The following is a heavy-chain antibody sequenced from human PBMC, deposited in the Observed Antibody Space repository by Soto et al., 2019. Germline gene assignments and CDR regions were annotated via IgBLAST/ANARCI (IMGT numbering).Heavy chain of an antibody. CDR3: ARDGRQSGSGFDY. CDR1: GGSFSGYY. D-gene: IGHD6-19*01. CDR2: INHSGST. Sequence: SETLSLTCAVYGGSFSGYYWSWIRQPPGKGLEWIGEINHSGSTNYNPSLKSRVTISVDTSKNQFSLKLSSVTTADTAVYYCARDGRQSGSGFDYWGQGTLVTVSS. V-gene: IGHV4-34*01. J-gene: IGHJ4*02.